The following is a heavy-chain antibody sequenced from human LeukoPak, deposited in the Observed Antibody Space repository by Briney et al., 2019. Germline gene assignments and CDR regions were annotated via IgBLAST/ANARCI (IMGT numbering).Heavy chain of an antibody. CDR1: GASTASHY. V-gene: IGHV4-59*11. Sequence: SETLSLTCTVSGASTASHYWIWLRQPPGKELEGIAYMFDTVSTKSNPSVQSRLTLSVDTSKKQLFLRLSSVTAADTVLYYCTTIKRGSTYGYFDSWGQGIKVTVSS. D-gene: IGHD5-18*01. CDR3: TTIKRGSTYGYFDS. J-gene: IGHJ4*02. CDR2: MFDTVST.